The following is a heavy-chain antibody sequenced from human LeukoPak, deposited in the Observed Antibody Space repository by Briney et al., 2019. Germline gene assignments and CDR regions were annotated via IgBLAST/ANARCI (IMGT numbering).Heavy chain of an antibody. CDR2: IYPGDSDT. J-gene: IGHJ4*02. Sequence: GESLKISCKGSGYSFTSYWIAWVRQMPGKRLEWMGIIYPGDSDTRYSPSFQGQVTISADKSISTAYLQWSSLKASDTAMYYCARRSYYDSSGYPDYWGQGTLVTVSS. CDR1: GYSFTSYW. V-gene: IGHV5-51*01. CDR3: ARRSYYDSSGYPDY. D-gene: IGHD3-22*01.